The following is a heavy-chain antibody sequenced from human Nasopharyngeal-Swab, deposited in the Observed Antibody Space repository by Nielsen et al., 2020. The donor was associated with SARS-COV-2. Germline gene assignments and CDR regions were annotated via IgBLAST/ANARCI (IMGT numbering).Heavy chain of an antibody. Sequence: GSLRLSCTVSGGSISSSSYYWVWIRQPPGKGLEWIGSIYYSGSTYYNPSLKSRVTISVDTSKNQFSLKLSSVTAADTAVYYCARNYDFWSGPPYYYYGMDVWGQGTTVTVSS. V-gene: IGHV4-39*01. CDR2: IYYSGST. J-gene: IGHJ6*02. CDR3: ARNYDFWSGPPYYYYGMDV. CDR1: GGSISSSSYY. D-gene: IGHD3-3*01.